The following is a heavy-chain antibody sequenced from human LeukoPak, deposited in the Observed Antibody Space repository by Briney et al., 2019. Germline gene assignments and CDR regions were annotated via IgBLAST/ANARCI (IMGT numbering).Heavy chain of an antibody. Sequence: GGSLRLSCAASGFTVSSNYMSWVRQAPGKGLEWVSVIYSGGSTYYADSVKGRFTISRDNSKNTLYLQMNSLRAEDTAVYYCARSYGDYSFDYWGQGTLVTVSS. CDR1: GFTVSSNY. CDR3: ARSYGDYSFDY. V-gene: IGHV3-66*01. D-gene: IGHD4-17*01. CDR2: IYSGGST. J-gene: IGHJ4*02.